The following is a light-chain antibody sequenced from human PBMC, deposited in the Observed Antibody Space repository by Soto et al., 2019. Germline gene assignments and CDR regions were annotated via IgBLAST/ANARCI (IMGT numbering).Light chain of an antibody. CDR3: SSYTSSITVV. J-gene: IGLJ2*01. CDR2: DVS. CDR1: SSDVGGYKY. Sequence: QSALTQPASVSGSLGQSITISCTGTSSDVGGYKYVSWYQQHPGKAPKLMIYDVSNRPSGVSNRFSGSKSGNTASLTISGLQAEDEADYYCSSYTSSITVVFGGGTKLTVL. V-gene: IGLV2-14*03.